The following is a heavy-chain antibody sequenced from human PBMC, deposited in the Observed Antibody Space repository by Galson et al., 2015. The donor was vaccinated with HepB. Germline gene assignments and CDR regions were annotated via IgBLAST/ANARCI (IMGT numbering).Heavy chain of an antibody. D-gene: IGHD3-22*01. J-gene: IGHJ4*02. Sequence: SLRLSCAASGFTFSSYEMNWVRQAPGKGLEWVSYISSSGSTIYYADSVKGRFTISRDNAKNSLYLQMNSLRAEDTAVYYCAYSREYYYDSSGYTHYFDYWGQGTLVTVSS. CDR2: ISSSGSTI. V-gene: IGHV3-48*03. CDR1: GFTFSSYE. CDR3: AYSREYYYDSSGYTHYFDY.